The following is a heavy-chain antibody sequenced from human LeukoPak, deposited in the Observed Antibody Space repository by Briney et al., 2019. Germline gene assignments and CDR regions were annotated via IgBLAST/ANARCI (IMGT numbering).Heavy chain of an antibody. J-gene: IGHJ4*02. D-gene: IGHD6-19*01. CDR1: GFTFSSYW. Sequence: PGGSLRLSCAASGFTFSSYWMHWVRQPPGKGLVWVSRINSDGSSITYADSVKGRFTISRDNAKNTLYLQMNSLRVEDTAVYYCAREGRVSGSDFDCWGQGTLVTVSS. V-gene: IGHV3-74*03. CDR3: AREGRVSGSDFDC. CDR2: INSDGSSI.